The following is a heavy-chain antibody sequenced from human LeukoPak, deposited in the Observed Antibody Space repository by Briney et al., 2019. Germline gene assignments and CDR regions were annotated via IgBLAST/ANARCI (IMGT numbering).Heavy chain of an antibody. J-gene: IGHJ4*02. CDR3: AKGRYTMVRGVSSFDY. D-gene: IGHD3-10*01. V-gene: IGHV3-23*01. CDR1: GFTFSNYA. CDR2: LTGSGGIT. Sequence: GGSLRLSCTASGFTFSNYAMNWVRQTPGRGLEWVSGLTGSGGITYYADSVKGRFTITRDNSKNTVFLRMNTLRAEDTALYYCAKGRYTMVRGVSSFDYWGQGTLVTVSS.